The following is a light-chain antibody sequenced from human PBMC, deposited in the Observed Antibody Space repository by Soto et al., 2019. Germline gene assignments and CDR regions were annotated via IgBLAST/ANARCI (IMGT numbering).Light chain of an antibody. Sequence: QAALTQPASLSGSPGQSITLSCTGTSSDVGGYNYVSWYQHHPGKAPKLMIYGVSNRPSGVSNRFSGSKSGNTASLTISGLQPEDEADYYCSSYTTSNTRQIVFGTGTKVTVL. V-gene: IGLV2-14*03. J-gene: IGLJ1*01. CDR1: SSDVGGYNY. CDR2: GVS. CDR3: SSYTTSNTRQIV.